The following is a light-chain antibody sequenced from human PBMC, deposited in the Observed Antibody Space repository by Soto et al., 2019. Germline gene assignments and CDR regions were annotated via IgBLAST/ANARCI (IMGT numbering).Light chain of an antibody. CDR2: GAS. CDR1: QSVSSK. V-gene: IGKV3-15*01. J-gene: IGKJ1*01. CDR3: QQYHSSPWT. Sequence: EIVMTQSPATLSLSPGERVTLSCRASQSVSSKLAWYQQKPGQAPRLLIYGASIRATDIPARFSGSGSGTEFTLTISRLQSEDFAVYYCQQYHSSPWTFGQGTKVEIK.